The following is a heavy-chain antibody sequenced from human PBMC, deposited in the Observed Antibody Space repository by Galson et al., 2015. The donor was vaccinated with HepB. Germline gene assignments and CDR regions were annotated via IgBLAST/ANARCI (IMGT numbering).Heavy chain of an antibody. CDR3: VKDISQWLVDSKGF. V-gene: IGHV3-9*01. J-gene: IGHJ4*02. CDR2: INWSSDTI. Sequence: SLRLSCAASGFTFDDYTMHWVRQSPGKGLEWVSGINWSSDTIDYADPVKGRFTISRDDAKKSLYLQMNSLRAEDTAFYYCVKDISQWLVDSKGFWGQGTLVTVSS. D-gene: IGHD6-19*01. CDR1: GFTFDDYT.